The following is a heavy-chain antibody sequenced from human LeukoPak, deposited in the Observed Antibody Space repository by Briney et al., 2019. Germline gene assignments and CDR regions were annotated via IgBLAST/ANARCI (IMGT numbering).Heavy chain of an antibody. Sequence: QTGGSLTLSCAACGFTFSSYDMLGVRQAPGLGPEWGAVISYDGGDKYYADSVKGRFTISRDNSKNTLYLQMNGLRAEDTALYSCAKSNVIRGFVVEEGFDPWGQGTLVTVS. CDR2: ISYDGGDK. CDR3: AKSNVIRGFVVEEGFDP. CDR1: GFTFSSYD. J-gene: IGHJ5*02. D-gene: IGHD3-10*01. V-gene: IGHV3-30*18.